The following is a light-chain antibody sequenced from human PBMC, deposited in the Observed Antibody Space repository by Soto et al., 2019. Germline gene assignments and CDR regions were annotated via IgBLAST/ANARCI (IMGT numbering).Light chain of an antibody. CDR2: RNN. CDR1: SSNIGSNT. Sequence: QSVLIQPPSASGTPGQRVSIVCSGSSSNIGSNTVNWYQHFPGTAPKLLFYRNNQRPSGVPARFSVTKSGTSASLAISGLQSEDEADYYCAAWDDNLNAMMFGGGTKVTVL. J-gene: IGLJ3*02. CDR3: AAWDDNLNAMM. V-gene: IGLV1-44*01.